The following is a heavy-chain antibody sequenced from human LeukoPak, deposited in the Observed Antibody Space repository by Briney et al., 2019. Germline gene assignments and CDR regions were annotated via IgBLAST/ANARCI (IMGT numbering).Heavy chain of an antibody. CDR2: MNPNSGNT. J-gene: IGHJ4*02. D-gene: IGHD5-24*01. CDR1: GGTFSSYA. V-gene: IGHV1-8*03. CDR3: ARADQWDGYKYYFDY. Sequence: EASVKVSCKASGGTFSSYAINWVRQATGQGLEWMGWMNPNSGNTGYAQKFQGRITITKNTSISTAYMELSSLRSEDTAMYYCARADQWDGYKYYFDYWGQGTLVTVSS.